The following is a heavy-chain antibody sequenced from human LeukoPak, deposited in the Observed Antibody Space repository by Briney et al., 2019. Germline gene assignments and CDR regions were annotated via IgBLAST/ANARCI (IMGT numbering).Heavy chain of an antibody. CDR3: ARHLGYCSSTSCPYMDV. CDR2: ISSSSSYI. V-gene: IGHV3-21*01. Sequence: GGSLRLSCAASGFTFSSYSMNWVRQAPGKGLEWVSSISSSSSYIYYADSVKGRFTISRDNAKNSLYLQMNSLRAEDTAVYYCARHLGYCSSTSCPYMDVWGKGTTVTVSS. J-gene: IGHJ6*03. CDR1: GFTFSSYS. D-gene: IGHD2-2*01.